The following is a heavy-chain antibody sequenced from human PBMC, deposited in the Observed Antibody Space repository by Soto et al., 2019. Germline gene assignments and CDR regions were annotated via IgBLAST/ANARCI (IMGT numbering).Heavy chain of an antibody. CDR2: ISSSSSDI. V-gene: IGHV3-21*01. J-gene: IGHJ5*02. CDR3: AREVNEYCSGGSCYFGNWFDP. CDR1: GFTFSSYS. Sequence: EVQLVESGGGLVKPGGSLRLSCAASGFTFSSYSMNWVRQAPGKGLAWVSSISSSSSDIYYADSVKGRFTISRDNVEDSLYLQTNSQRAEDTAVYYCAREVNEYCSGGSCYFGNWFDPWGQGILVTVSS. D-gene: IGHD2-15*01.